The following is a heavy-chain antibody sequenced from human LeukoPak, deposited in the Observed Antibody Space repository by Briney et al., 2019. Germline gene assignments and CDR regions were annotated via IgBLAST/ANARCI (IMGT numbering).Heavy chain of an antibody. J-gene: IGHJ4*02. CDR1: GASVSGSNYY. V-gene: IGHV4-39*01. CDR3: AKSGGYGLIDY. CDR2: IYSSGST. Sequence: SETLSLTCAVSGASVSGSNYYWGWIRQPPRKGLEWIGNIYSSGSTYYNASLQSRVTISIDTSKNQFSLRLNSVTAADTAMYFCAKSGGYGLIDYWGQGTRVIVSS. D-gene: IGHD1-26*01.